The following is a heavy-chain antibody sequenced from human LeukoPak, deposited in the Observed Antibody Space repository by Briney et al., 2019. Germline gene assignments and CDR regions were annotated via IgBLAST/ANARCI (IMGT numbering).Heavy chain of an antibody. D-gene: IGHD4-17*01. CDR1: GFTFSGYW. CDR2: ITGDGSST. CDR3: ARDTGWYFDL. Sequence: GGSLRLSCAASGFTFSGYWMHWVRQPPGKGLVWVSRITGDGSSTTYADSVKGRFTISRDNAKNTLYLQMISLRAEDTAVYYCARDTGWYFDLWGRGALVTVSS. V-gene: IGHV3-74*01. J-gene: IGHJ2*01.